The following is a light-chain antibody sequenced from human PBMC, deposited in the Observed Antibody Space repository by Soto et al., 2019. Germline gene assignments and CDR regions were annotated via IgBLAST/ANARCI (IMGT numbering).Light chain of an antibody. Sequence: ALTQPASVSGSPGQSITISCTGTSSDVGDHNYVSWYQQQPGKAPKLMIYAVSNRPSGVSNRFSGSKSGTTASLTVSGLQAEDEADYYCSSYTTSSTVIFGGGTKLTVL. CDR1: SSDVGDHNY. CDR3: SSYTTSSTVI. J-gene: IGLJ2*01. V-gene: IGLV2-14*03. CDR2: AVS.